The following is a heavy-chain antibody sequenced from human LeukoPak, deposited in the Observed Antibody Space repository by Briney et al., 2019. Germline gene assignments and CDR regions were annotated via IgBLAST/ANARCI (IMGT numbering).Heavy chain of an antibody. CDR2: MNPNSGNT. D-gene: IGHD3-10*02. Sequence: ASVKVSCKASGYTFTSYDINWVRQATGQGLEWMGWMNPNSGNTGYAQKFQGRVTMTRNTSISTAYMELSSLRSEDTAVYYCARGHAVRGVIFYYYYYGMDVWGQGTTVTVSS. J-gene: IGHJ6*02. V-gene: IGHV1-8*01. CDR1: GYTFTSYD. CDR3: ARGHAVRGVIFYYYYYGMDV.